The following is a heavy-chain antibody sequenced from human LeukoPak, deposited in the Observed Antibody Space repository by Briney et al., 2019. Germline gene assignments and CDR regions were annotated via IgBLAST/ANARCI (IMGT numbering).Heavy chain of an antibody. V-gene: IGHV3-7*01. D-gene: IGHD2-2*01. CDR1: GFTFSNYW. CDR3: ARDRCSSTSCFFDY. Sequence: GGSLRLSCAASGFTFSNYWMTWVRQAPGKGLEWVANIKQDGSEKYYVDSVKGRFTISRDNAKNSLYLQMNSLKAEDAAVYYCARDRCSSTSCFFDYWGQGTLVTVSS. J-gene: IGHJ4*02. CDR2: IKQDGSEK.